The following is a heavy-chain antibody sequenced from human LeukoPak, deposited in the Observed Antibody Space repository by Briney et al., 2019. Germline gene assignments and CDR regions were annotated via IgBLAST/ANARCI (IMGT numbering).Heavy chain of an antibody. CDR1: GYTFTSYD. J-gene: IGHJ6*03. Sequence: ASVKVSRKASGYTFTSYDINWVRQATGQGLEWMGWMNPNSGNTGYAQKFQGRVTMTRNTSISTAYMELSRLRSDDTAVYYCARPLQPISVVPTRPMDVWGKGTTVTVSS. V-gene: IGHV1-8*01. CDR3: ARPLQPISVVPTRPMDV. CDR2: MNPNSGNT. D-gene: IGHD2-2*01.